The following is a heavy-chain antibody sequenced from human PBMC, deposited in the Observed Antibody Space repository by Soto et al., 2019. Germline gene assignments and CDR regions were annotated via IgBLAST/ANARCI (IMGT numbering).Heavy chain of an antibody. V-gene: IGHV3-48*03. J-gene: IGHJ3*02. CDR2: ISSSGSTI. CDR1: GFTFSSYE. D-gene: IGHD3-22*01. CDR3: ARETDSSGYYYKGDAFDI. Sequence: SCKSSGFTFSSYEMNWVRQAPGKGLEWVSYISSSGSTIYYADSVKGRFTISRDNAKNSLYLQMNSLRAEDTAVYYCARETDSSGYYYKGDAFDIWGQGTMVTVSS.